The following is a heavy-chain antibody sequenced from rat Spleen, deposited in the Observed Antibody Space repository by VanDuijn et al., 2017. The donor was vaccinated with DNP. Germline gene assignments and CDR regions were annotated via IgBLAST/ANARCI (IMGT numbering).Heavy chain of an antibody. CDR2: INYDGYST. D-gene: IGHD1-12*01. J-gene: IGHJ4*01. CDR1: GFTFSNYY. CDR3: ARHRTIMPYYYAMDA. Sequence: EVQLVESGGGLVQPGRSMKLSCAASGFTFSNYYMAWVRQAPTRGLEWIASINYDGYSTFYRDSMKGRFTISRDNAQSTLYLQMDSLRSEDTATYYCARHRTIMPYYYAMDAWGQGASVTVSS. V-gene: IGHV5-25*01.